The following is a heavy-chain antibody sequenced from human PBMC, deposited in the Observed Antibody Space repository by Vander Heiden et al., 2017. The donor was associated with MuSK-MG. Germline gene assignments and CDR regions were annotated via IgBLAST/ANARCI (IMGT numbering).Heavy chain of an antibody. V-gene: IGHV3-21*01. Sequence: VQLVESGGGLVKPGGPLRLSCAASGFTFSSYSMNWVRQAPGKGLEWVSSISSSSSYIYYADSVKGRFTISRDNAKNSLYLQMNSLRAEDTAVYYCASPRAPDFDYWGQGTLVTVSS. CDR3: ASPRAPDFDY. J-gene: IGHJ4*02. CDR1: GFTFSSYS. CDR2: ISSSSSYI.